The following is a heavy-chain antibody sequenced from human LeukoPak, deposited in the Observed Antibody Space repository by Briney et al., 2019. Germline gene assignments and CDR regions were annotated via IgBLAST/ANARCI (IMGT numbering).Heavy chain of an antibody. Sequence: ASVKGSCKASGYTFTSYGISWVRQAPGQGLEWMGWISAYNGNTNYAQKLQGRVTMTTDTSTSTAYMELRSLRSDDTAVYYCARRYSSSLLTLNWFDPWGQGTLVTVSS. J-gene: IGHJ5*02. CDR3: ARRYSSSLLTLNWFDP. CDR1: GYTFTSYG. D-gene: IGHD6-6*01. CDR2: ISAYNGNT. V-gene: IGHV1-18*01.